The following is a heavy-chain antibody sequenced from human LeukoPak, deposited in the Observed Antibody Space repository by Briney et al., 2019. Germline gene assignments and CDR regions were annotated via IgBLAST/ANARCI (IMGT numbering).Heavy chain of an antibody. J-gene: IGHJ4*02. CDR3: ASTGRDFDF. Sequence: SVKVSCKASGGTFSSYAISWVRQAPGQGLEWMGGIVPFLNMPNYAQKFQGRVTITADTSLNTVYMQLNSLTSEHTAVYYCASTGRDFDFWGQGTLVTVSS. V-gene: IGHV1-69*10. D-gene: IGHD1-14*01. CDR2: IVPFLNMP. CDR1: GGTFSSYA.